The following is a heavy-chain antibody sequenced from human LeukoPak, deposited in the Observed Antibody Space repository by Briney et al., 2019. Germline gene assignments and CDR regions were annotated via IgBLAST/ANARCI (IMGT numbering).Heavy chain of an antibody. D-gene: IGHD3-22*01. CDR2: IHDTGRI. CDR1: GGSISNNY. CDR3: ARLLDYDDSGDPDTFDI. V-gene: IGHV4-59*01. Sequence: PSETLSLTCTVSGGSISNNYWSWIRQPLGKGLEWIAFIHDTGRIRYNPSLQSRVTISRGTSKSHFSLKLSSLRAADTAVYYCARLLDYDDSGDPDTFDIWGQGTMVTVS. J-gene: IGHJ3*02.